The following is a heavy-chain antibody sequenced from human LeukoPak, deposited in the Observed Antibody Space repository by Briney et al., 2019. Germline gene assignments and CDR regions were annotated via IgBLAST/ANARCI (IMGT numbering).Heavy chain of an antibody. D-gene: IGHD5-18*01. J-gene: IGHJ4*02. Sequence: SVKVSCKASGGTFSSYAISWVRQSPGQGLEWMGRIIPILGIANYAQKFQGRVTITADKSTSTAYMELSSLRSEDTAVYYCAREGYSNTDYWGQGTLVTVSS. CDR3: AREGYSNTDY. V-gene: IGHV1-69*04. CDR1: GGTFSSYA. CDR2: IIPILGIA.